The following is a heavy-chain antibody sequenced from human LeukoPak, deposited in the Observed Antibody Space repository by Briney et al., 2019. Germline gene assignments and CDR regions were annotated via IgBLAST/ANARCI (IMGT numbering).Heavy chain of an antibody. V-gene: IGHV3-66*02. CDR3: ASARQYYYDSSGYDY. Sequence: GGSLRLSCAAYGFSVSSNYMSWDRQAPGKGLEWVSVIYSGGSTYYADSVKGRFTISRDNSKNTLYLQMNSLRAEDTAVCYCASARQYYYDSSGYDYWGQGSLVTVSS. CDR1: GFSVSSNY. D-gene: IGHD3-22*01. CDR2: IYSGGST. J-gene: IGHJ4*02.